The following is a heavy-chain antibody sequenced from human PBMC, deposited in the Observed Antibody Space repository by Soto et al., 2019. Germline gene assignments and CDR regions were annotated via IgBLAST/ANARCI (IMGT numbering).Heavy chain of an antibody. CDR3: AIHSFNFIVATTRPDY. Sequence: SETLSLTCTVSGGSISSSSYYWGWIRQPPGKGLEWIGSIYYSGSTYYNPSLKSRVTISVDTSKNQFSLKLSSVTAADTAVYYCAIHSFNFIVATTRPDYCSQGTLVTVSS. CDR1: GGSISSSSYY. CDR2: IYYSGST. J-gene: IGHJ4*02. V-gene: IGHV4-39*01. D-gene: IGHD5-12*01.